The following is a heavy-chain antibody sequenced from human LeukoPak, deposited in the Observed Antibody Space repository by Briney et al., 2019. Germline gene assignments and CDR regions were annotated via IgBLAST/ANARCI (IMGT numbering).Heavy chain of an antibody. CDR1: GGSISSGDYY. Sequence: SSEALSLTCTVSGGSISSGDYYWSWIRQPPGKGLEWIGSIYHSGSIYYNPSLKSRVTIAVDTPKNQFSLKLNSVTAADTAVYYCARGATIVRGPIDYWGQGTLVTVSS. V-gene: IGHV4-39*07. CDR3: ARGATIVRGPIDY. CDR2: IYHSGSI. D-gene: IGHD3-10*01. J-gene: IGHJ4*02.